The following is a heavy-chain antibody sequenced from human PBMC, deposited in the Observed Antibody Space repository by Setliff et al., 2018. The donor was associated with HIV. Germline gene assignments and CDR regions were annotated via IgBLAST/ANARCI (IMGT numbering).Heavy chain of an antibody. CDR3: ALAWGSGGYYSQLLFDS. V-gene: IGHV3-23*01. D-gene: IGHD3-10*01. CDR2: ITGGGYNT. Sequence: PGGSLRLSCAVSGFIFRNYWMTWVRQAPGRGLEWVSTITGGGYNTYYADSVKGRFTISRDNSQNTLYLQMNSLGAEDTAVYYCALAWGSGGYYSQLLFDSWGQGTLVTVSS. J-gene: IGHJ4*02. CDR1: GFIFRNYW.